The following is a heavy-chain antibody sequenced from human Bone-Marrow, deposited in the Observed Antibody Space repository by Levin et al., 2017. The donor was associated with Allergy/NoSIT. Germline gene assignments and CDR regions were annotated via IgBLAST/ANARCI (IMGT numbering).Heavy chain of an antibody. Sequence: SCAASGFTFSSYDMHWVRQATGRGLEWVSAIGTAADSYYSGSVKGRFTVSRDNAKNSFYLQMNNLRAGDTAVYYCARVALPRYCTSTSCSDSGYYFDYWGQGTLVTVSS. CDR2: IGTAADS. V-gene: IGHV3-13*04. CDR3: ARVALPRYCTSTSCSDSGYYFDY. D-gene: IGHD2-2*01. J-gene: IGHJ4*02. CDR1: GFTFSSYD.